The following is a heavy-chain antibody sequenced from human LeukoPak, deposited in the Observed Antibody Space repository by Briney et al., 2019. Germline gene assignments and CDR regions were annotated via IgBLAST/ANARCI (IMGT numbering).Heavy chain of an antibody. CDR1: GSTLSTNA. CDR3: AKDRRSGRPGDWFDP. D-gene: IGHD1-26*01. CDR2: ISCSGGST. Sequence: GGSLRLSCAASGSTLSTNATRWVRQAPGKGMEWVSSISCSGGSTYYPDSVKGRFNISSDNSKNTQYLQMNSLRAEDTAVYYCAKDRRSGRPGDWFDPWGQGTLVTVSS. V-gene: IGHV3-23*01. J-gene: IGHJ5*02.